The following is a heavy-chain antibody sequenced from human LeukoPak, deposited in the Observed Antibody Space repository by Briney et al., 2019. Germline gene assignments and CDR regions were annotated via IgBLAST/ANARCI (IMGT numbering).Heavy chain of an antibody. Sequence: SETLSLTCTVSGGSISSYYWSWIRQPAGKGLEWIWRIHSSGSTNYSPSLKSRVAMSLDTSKNQFSLELSSVTAADTAVCYCAREAVHYGSGSLDYWGQGTLVTVSS. CDR3: AREAVHYGSGSLDY. D-gene: IGHD3-10*01. CDR1: GGSISSYY. CDR2: IHSSGST. J-gene: IGHJ4*02. V-gene: IGHV4-4*07.